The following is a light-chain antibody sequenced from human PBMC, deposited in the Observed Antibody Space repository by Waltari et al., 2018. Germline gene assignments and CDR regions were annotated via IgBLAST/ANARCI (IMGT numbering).Light chain of an antibody. CDR3: QVWDSSSDHWV. J-gene: IGLJ3*02. Sequence: SYVLTQPPSVSVAPGQTARITCGGNNIGSKSVHWYQQKAGRGPWLGVYGDSDRPSGIPERFAGSNSGNTATLTISRVEAGDEADYYCQVWDSSSDHWVFGGGTKLTVL. V-gene: IGLV3-21*02. CDR2: GDS. CDR1: NIGSKS.